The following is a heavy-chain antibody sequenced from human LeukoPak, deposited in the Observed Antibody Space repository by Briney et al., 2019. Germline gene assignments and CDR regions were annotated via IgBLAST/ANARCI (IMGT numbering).Heavy chain of an antibody. Sequence: GASVKVSCKASGYTFINYAIHWVRQAPGQRLEWMGWINAYNGDTEYSQKLQGRVTITKDTSASTAYMELSSLRSEDTAVYYCARAPGHCSGGSCYSQDYWGQGTLVTVSS. V-gene: IGHV1-3*01. CDR3: ARAPGHCSGGSCYSQDY. CDR1: GYTFINYA. CDR2: INAYNGDT. D-gene: IGHD2-15*01. J-gene: IGHJ4*02.